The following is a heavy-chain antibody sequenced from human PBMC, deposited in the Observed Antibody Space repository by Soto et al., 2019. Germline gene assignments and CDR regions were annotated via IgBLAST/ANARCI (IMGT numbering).Heavy chain of an antibody. CDR1: GFTFSSYG. Sequence: QVQLVESGGGVVQPGRSLRLSCAASGFTFSSYGMHWVRQAPGKGLEWVAVISYDGSNKYYADSVKGRFTISRDNSKNTLYLQMNSLRAEDTAVYYCAKDGRYGDYYYGMDVWGQGTTVTVSS. CDR3: AKDGRYGDYYYGMDV. CDR2: ISYDGSNK. V-gene: IGHV3-30*18. D-gene: IGHD1-26*01. J-gene: IGHJ6*02.